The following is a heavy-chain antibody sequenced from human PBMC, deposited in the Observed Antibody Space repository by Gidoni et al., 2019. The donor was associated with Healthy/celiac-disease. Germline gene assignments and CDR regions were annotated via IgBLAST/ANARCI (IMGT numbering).Heavy chain of an antibody. V-gene: IGHV3-23*01. Sequence: EVQLLESGGGLVQPGGSLRLSCAASGFTFSSYAMSWVRQAPGKGLEWVSAISGSGGSTYYADSVKGRFTISRDNSKNTLYLQMNSLRAEDTAVYYCAKGPFIAARPPLWFDPWGQGTLVTVSS. CDR2: ISGSGGST. J-gene: IGHJ5*02. D-gene: IGHD6-6*01. CDR1: GFTFSSYA. CDR3: AKGPFIAARPPLWFDP.